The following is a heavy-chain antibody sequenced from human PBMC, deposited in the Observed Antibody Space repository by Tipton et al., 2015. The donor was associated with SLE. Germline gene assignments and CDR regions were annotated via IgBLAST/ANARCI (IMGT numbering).Heavy chain of an antibody. CDR3: ARRRSSSWYCYCYSGMDV. CDR2: IYYSGST. J-gene: IGHJ6*02. D-gene: IGHD6-13*01. V-gene: IGHV4-61*01. Sequence: TLSLTCTVSGGSVSRGSYYWSWIRHPPGKGLEWIGYIYYSGSTNYNPSLKSRVTISVDTSKNQFPLKLSSVTAADTAVYYCARRRSSSWYCYCYSGMDVWGQATAVAVSS. CDR1: GGSVSRGSYY.